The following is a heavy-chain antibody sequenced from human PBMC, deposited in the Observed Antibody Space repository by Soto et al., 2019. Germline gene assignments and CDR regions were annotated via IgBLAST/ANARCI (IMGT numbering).Heavy chain of an antibody. J-gene: IGHJ6*02. V-gene: IGHV3-74*01. CDR1: GFTFSNTW. Sequence: EVQLVVSGGGLVQPGGSLRLSCAASGFTFSNTWMHWVRQAPGKGLVWVSHINSDGTTTTYADSVKGRFTISRDNAKNRVHLKRNSLRAGDTAVYYCPTDGSYPQHVGGQGPPVTVSS. CDR3: PTDGSYPQHV. CDR2: INSDGTTT. D-gene: IGHD1-26*01.